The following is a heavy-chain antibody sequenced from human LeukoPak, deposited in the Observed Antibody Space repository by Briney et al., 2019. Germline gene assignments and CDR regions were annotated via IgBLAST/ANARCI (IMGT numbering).Heavy chain of an antibody. D-gene: IGHD2-15*01. CDR2: IYWNDDK. Sequence: SGPTLVNPTQTLTLTYTFSGLSLSTSGMGVGWIPQPPGKALEWLALIYWNDDKRYSPSLKSRLTITKDTSKNQVVLTMTNMDPVDTATYYCARYIVVVVDDAFDIWGQGTMVTVSS. V-gene: IGHV2-5*01. CDR1: GLSLSTSGMG. CDR3: ARYIVVVVDDAFDI. J-gene: IGHJ3*02.